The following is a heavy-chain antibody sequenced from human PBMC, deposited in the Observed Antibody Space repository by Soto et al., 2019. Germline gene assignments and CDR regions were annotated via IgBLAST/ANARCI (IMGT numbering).Heavy chain of an antibody. J-gene: IGHJ4*02. CDR3: ARMGFYYDSSGYDY. CDR1: AHSISSGYY. V-gene: IGHV4-38-2*01. D-gene: IGHD3-22*01. Sequence: PSETLSLTCAVSAHSISSGYYWGCIRQPPGKGLEWIGSIYHSGSTYYNPSLKSRVTISVDTSKNQFSLKLRSVTAADTAVYYCARMGFYYDSSGYDYWGQGTLVTVSS. CDR2: IYHSGST.